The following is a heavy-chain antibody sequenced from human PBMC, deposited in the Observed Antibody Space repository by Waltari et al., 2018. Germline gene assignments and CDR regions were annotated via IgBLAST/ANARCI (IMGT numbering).Heavy chain of an antibody. CDR1: GFTFGDYA. CDR3: TSYCSGGSCYFDY. Sequence: EVQLVESGGGLVQPGRSLRLSCTASGFTFGDYAMSWFRQAPGKGLEWVGFIRSKAYGGTTEYAASGKGRFTISRDDSKSIAYLQMNSLKTEDTAVYYCTSYCSGGSCYFDYWGQGTLVTSPQ. D-gene: IGHD2-15*01. V-gene: IGHV3-49*03. J-gene: IGHJ4*02. CDR2: IRSKAYGGTT.